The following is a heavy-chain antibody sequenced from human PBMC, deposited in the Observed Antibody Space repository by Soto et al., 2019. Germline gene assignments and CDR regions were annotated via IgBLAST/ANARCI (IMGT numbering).Heavy chain of an antibody. CDR3: ARGPTYYYDSSGYYLFDY. CDR2: IYYSVTT. J-gene: IGHJ4*02. CDR1: GGSISSYY. Sequence: SSETLSLTCTVSGGSISSYYWSWIRQPPGKGLEWIGYIYYSVTTNYNPSLKSRVTISVDTSKNQFSLKLSSVTAADTAVYYFARGPTYYYDSSGYYLFDYWGQGTLVTVSS. V-gene: IGHV4-59*01. D-gene: IGHD3-22*01.